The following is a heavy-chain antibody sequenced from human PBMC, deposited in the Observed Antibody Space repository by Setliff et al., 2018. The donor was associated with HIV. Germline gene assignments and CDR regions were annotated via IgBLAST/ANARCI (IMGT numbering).Heavy chain of an antibody. Sequence: PGESLRLSCSASGFTFSGSALHWVRQASGKGLEWVGRIKTKPNSYATAHAESVKGRFAISRDDSQNTAYLQMNSLRTEDTAVYFCAVSPDGDCATTECANWFDPWGQGTQVTAPQ. D-gene: IGHD4-17*01. J-gene: IGHJ5*02. V-gene: IGHV3-73*01. CDR1: GFTFSGSA. CDR2: IKTKPNSYAT. CDR3: AVSPDGDCATTECANWFDP.